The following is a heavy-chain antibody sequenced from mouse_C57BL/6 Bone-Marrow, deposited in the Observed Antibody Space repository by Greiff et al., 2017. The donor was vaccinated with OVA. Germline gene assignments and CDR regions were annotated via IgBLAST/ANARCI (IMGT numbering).Heavy chain of an antibody. Sequence: QVQLQQSGAELARPGASVKLSCKASGYTFTSYGISWVKQRTGQGLEWIGEIYPRSGNTYYNEKFKGKATLTADKSSSTAYTVLRSLTSAYSAVYFCARVYRGYWGQGTTLTVSS. CDR3: ARVYRGY. D-gene: IGHD2-12*01. V-gene: IGHV1-81*01. CDR1: GYTFTSYG. J-gene: IGHJ2*01. CDR2: IYPRSGNT.